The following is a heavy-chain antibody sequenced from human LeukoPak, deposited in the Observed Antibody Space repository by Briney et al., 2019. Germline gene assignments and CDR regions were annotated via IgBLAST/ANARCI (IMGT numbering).Heavy chain of an antibody. D-gene: IGHD6-6*01. CDR2: IYYSGST. V-gene: IGHV4-31*03. CDR3: ARGLAARPVPFDY. J-gene: IGHJ4*02. Sequence: SETLSLTCTVSGGSISSGGYYWSWIRQHPGKGLEWIGYIYYSGSTYYNPSLKSRVTISVDTSENQFSLKLSSVTAADTAVYYCARGLAARPVPFDYWGQGTLVTVSS. CDR1: GGSISSGGYY.